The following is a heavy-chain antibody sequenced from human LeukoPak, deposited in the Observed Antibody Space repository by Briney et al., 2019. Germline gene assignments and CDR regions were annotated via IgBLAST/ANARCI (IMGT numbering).Heavy chain of an antibody. CDR3: ARGDDSLDAFDI. CDR2: INHSGST. V-gene: IGHV4-34*01. CDR1: GGSFSGYY. J-gene: IGHJ3*02. D-gene: IGHD1-1*01. Sequence: SETLSLTCAVYGGSFSGYYWTWIRQPPGKGLEWIGEINHSGSTNYNPSLKSRVTISIDSSKNQSSLNLSSVTAADTAVYYCARGDDSLDAFDIWGQGTMVTVSS.